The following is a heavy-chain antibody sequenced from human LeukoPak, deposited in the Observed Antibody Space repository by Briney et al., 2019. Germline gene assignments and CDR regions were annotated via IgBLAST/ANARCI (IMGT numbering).Heavy chain of an antibody. D-gene: IGHD3-22*01. Sequence: PSQTLSLTCTVSGASISSYYCSWIRQPPGKGLGWVGYIYYIGSTNYNPSLTSRVTISVDTSRNQFYLKLSSVPAADTAVYYCARHRRVTTYDAFDIWGQGTMVTVSS. J-gene: IGHJ3*02. CDR2: IYYIGST. V-gene: IGHV4-59*08. CDR1: GASISSYY. CDR3: ARHRRVTTYDAFDI.